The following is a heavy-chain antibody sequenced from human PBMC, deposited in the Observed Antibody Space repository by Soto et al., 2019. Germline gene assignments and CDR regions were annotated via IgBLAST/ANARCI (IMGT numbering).Heavy chain of an antibody. D-gene: IGHD3-16*01. J-gene: IGHJ4*02. Sequence: ASVKVSCKASGYTFNFYGITWVRQAPGQGLGWMGWISGFNGNTNYAADLQGRVTMTTDTSTSTAYMELRGLRSDDTAVYYCARIGVSSGHESPDFDSWGQGTLVTVSS. V-gene: IGHV1-18*01. CDR1: GYTFNFYG. CDR3: ARIGVSSGHESPDFDS. CDR2: ISGFNGNT.